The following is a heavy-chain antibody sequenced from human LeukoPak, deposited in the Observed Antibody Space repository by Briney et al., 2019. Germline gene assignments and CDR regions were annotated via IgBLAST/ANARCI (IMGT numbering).Heavy chain of an antibody. D-gene: IGHD2-8*01. Sequence: GSLRLSCVASGFTFPNYAMNWVRQAPGKGLEWVSGVSEGGGSTSYADSVKGRFTISRDNSKNTLYLQMNSLRAEDTAVYYCAKDGRRQFCSRGVCQASYSYYALDVWGQGTTVTVSS. J-gene: IGHJ6*02. CDR2: VSEGGGST. CDR3: AKDGRRQFCSRGVCQASYSYYALDV. CDR1: GFTFPNYA. V-gene: IGHV3-23*01.